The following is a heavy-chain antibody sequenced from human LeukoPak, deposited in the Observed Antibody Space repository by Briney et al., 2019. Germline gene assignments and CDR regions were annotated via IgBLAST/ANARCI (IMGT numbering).Heavy chain of an antibody. CDR1: GFTFTSHW. V-gene: IGHV3-74*01. D-gene: IGHD3-22*01. J-gene: IGHJ4*02. CDR3: ARVVYYYDSSGKGYFDY. Sequence: PGGSLRLSCAASGFTFTSHWMHWVRQAPGKGLVWVSRINSDGSSTSYADSVKGRFTISRDNAKNTLYLQMNSLRAEDTAVYYCARVVYYYDSSGKGYFDYWGQGTLVTVSS. CDR2: INSDGSST.